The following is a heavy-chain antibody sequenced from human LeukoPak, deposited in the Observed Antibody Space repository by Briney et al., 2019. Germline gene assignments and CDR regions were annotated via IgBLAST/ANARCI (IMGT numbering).Heavy chain of an antibody. J-gene: IGHJ4*02. CDR2: IYVAGST. D-gene: IGHD3-10*01. CDR1: GFTVSDSF. V-gene: IGHV3-53*01. Sequence: GGSLRLSCAASGFTVSDSFMTWVRQAPGKGLEWVSVIYVAGSTYYADSVKGRFTVSRDNSKNTLYLQMNSLRADDTAVYYCARGGSSRNDYWGQGTLVIVSS. CDR3: ARGGSSRNDY.